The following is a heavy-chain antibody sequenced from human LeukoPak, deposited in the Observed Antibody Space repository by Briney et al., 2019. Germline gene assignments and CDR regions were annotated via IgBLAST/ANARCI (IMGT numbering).Heavy chain of an antibody. V-gene: IGHV3-66*01. J-gene: IGHJ5*02. Sequence: GGSLRLSCAASGFTVSSNYMSWVRQAPGKGLEWVSVIYSGGSTYYADSVKGRFTISRDNAKNSLYLQMNSLRAEDTAVYYCARDLLITMVRGVMGPWGQGTLVTVSS. CDR3: ARDLLITMVRGVMGP. CDR2: IYSGGST. CDR1: GFTVSSNY. D-gene: IGHD3-10*01.